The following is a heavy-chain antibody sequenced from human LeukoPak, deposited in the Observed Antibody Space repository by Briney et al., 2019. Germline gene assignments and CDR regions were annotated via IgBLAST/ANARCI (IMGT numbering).Heavy chain of an antibody. Sequence: ASVKVSCKASGYTLTSYYRHWVRQAPGQGLEGMGIINPSGGSTSYAQKFQGRVTMTRDTSTSTVYMELSSLRSEDTAVYYCACGVGATAGVPDYWGQGTLVTVSS. D-gene: IGHD1-26*01. CDR2: INPSGGST. V-gene: IGHV1-46*01. CDR3: ACGVGATAGVPDY. CDR1: GYTLTSYY. J-gene: IGHJ4*02.